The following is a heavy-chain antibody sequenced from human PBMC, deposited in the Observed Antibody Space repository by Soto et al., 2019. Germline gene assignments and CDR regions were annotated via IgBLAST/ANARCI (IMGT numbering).Heavy chain of an antibody. Sequence: LRLSCAASGFTFDDYAVHWVRQAPGKGLEWVSLISWDGGRTYYADSVRGRFIVSRDSSKNSLYLQMSSLRVEDTALYYCAKDVCRGSTTSCYTRLDFWGQGALVTVSS. CDR1: GFTFDDYA. CDR2: ISWDGGRT. J-gene: IGHJ4*02. CDR3: AKDVCRGSTTSCYTRLDF. D-gene: IGHD2-2*02. V-gene: IGHV3-43D*04.